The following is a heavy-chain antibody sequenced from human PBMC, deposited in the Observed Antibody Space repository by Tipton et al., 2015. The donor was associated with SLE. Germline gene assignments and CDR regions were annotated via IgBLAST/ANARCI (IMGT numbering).Heavy chain of an antibody. D-gene: IGHD4-17*01. V-gene: IGHV4-59*13. Sequence: LRLSCTLSGGSFNDYYWTWLRQTPGTGLEWIGYVYHSGSTNYNPSPKSRVTISIDTSKHQFSLKLTSVTAADTAVYYCARDGSGAGRYDNGDYVFDYWGHGVLVTVSS. CDR2: VYHSGST. CDR1: GGSFNDYY. J-gene: IGHJ4*01. CDR3: ARDGSGAGRYDNGDYVFDY.